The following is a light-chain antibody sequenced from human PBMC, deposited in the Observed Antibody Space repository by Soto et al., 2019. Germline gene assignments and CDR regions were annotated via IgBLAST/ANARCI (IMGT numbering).Light chain of an antibody. CDR1: QSLVHSNGNTY. Sequence: DIVMTQSPLSSPVTLGQPASISCRSSQSLVHSNGNTYLSWLHQRPGQPPRLLIYKTSKRLSGVPDRFSGSGAGTDFTLKISRVAAQDAGVYYCMQVTQLPLTFGGGTKVDIK. J-gene: IGKJ4*01. CDR3: MQVTQLPLT. CDR2: KTS. V-gene: IGKV2-24*01.